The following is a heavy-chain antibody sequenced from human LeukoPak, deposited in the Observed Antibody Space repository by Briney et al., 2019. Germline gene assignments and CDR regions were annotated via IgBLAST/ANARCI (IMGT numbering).Heavy chain of an antibody. J-gene: IGHJ6*04. V-gene: IGHV1-24*01. CDR3: ATVSLLREYYYGMDV. CDR1: GCTLTELS. D-gene: IGHD2-15*01. Sequence: ASVKVSCKVSGCTLTELSMHWVRQAPGKGLEWMGGFDPEDGETIYAQKFQGRVTMTEDTSTDTAYMELSSLRSEDTAVYYCATVSLLREYYYGMDVWGKGTTVTVSS. CDR2: FDPEDGET.